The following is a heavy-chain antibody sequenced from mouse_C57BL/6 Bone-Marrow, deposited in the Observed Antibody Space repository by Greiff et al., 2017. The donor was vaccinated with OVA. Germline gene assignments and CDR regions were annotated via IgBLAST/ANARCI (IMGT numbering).Heavy chain of an antibody. Sequence: VQLQQPGAELVQPGASVKMSCKASGYTFTSYWITWVKQRPGQGLEWIGDIYPGSGSTNYNEKLKSKATLTVDTSSSTAYMQHSSLTSEDAAVYYCARWGWLPDYWGQGTTLTVSS. CDR3: ARWGWLPDY. D-gene: IGHD2-3*01. J-gene: IGHJ2*01. CDR2: IYPGSGST. V-gene: IGHV1-55*01. CDR1: GYTFTSYW.